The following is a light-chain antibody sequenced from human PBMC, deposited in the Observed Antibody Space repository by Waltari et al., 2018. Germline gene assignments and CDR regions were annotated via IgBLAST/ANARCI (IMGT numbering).Light chain of an antibody. CDR1: SSDIAKYDY. CDR2: EVI. Sequence: QSALPQPPSASRSPGPSVTIPCPGTSSDIAKYDYASWYQQSPGEAPKLMFYEVIKRPSGVPDRFSASKSGNTASLTISGLRPEDEADYYGSSRGDNNNYVVFGGGTRLTVL. V-gene: IGLV2-8*01. CDR3: SSRGDNNNYVV. J-gene: IGLJ2*01.